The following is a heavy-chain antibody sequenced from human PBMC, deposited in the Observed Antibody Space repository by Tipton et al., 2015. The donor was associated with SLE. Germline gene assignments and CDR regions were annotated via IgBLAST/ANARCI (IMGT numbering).Heavy chain of an antibody. Sequence: GLVKPSETLSLTCAVYGGSFSGYYWNWIRQPPEKGLEWIGEINHSGITNYNPSLKSRVTISVATSKNQFSLKLRSVTAADTAVYYCARMDSGYDFYDFWGQGTLVTVSS. J-gene: IGHJ4*02. V-gene: IGHV4-34*01. D-gene: IGHD5-12*01. CDR3: ARMDSGYDFYDF. CDR1: GGSFSGYY. CDR2: INHSGIT.